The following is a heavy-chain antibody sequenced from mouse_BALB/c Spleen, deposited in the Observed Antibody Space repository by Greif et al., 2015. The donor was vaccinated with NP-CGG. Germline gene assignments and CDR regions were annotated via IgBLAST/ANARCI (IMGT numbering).Heavy chain of an antibody. J-gene: IGHJ2*01. CDR2: IRSDSSTI. Sequence: DVKLVESGGGLVQPGGSRKLSCAASGFTFSNFGMHWVRRAPEKGLEWVAYIRSDSSTISYADTVKGRFTLSRDNPKNTLFLQMTSLRSEDTAMYYCARDGYYVLDYWGQGTTLTVSS. D-gene: IGHD2-3*01. CDR1: GFTFSNFG. V-gene: IGHV5-17*02. CDR3: ARDGYYVLDY.